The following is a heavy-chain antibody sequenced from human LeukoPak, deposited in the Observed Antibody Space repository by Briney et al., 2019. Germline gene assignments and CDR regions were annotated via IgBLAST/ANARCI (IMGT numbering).Heavy chain of an antibody. J-gene: IGHJ3*02. CDR1: GGSISSANYY. Sequence: PSETLSLTCTVSGGSISSANYYWSWIRQPAGKGLEWIGRIYTSGSTDYNPSLKSRVSISVDTSKNQFSLRLSSVTAADTAVYYCARDTGVDTAMVWDAFDIWGQGTMVTVSS. CDR3: ARDTGVDTAMVWDAFDI. V-gene: IGHV4-61*02. D-gene: IGHD5-18*01. CDR2: IYTSGST.